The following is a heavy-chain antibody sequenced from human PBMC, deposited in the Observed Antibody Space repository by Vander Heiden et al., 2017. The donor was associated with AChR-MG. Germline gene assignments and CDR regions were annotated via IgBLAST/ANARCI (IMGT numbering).Heavy chain of an antibody. D-gene: IGHD2-2*01. V-gene: IGHV1-3*01. CDR1: GYTFTSYA. Sequence: QVQLVQSGAEVKKPGASVKVSCKASGYTFTSYAMHWVRQAPGQRLEWMGWINAGNGNTKYAQKFQGRVTITRDTSASTAYMELSSLRSEDTAVYYCARGTSGYYFDYWGQGTLVTVSS. CDR2: INAGNGNT. J-gene: IGHJ4*02. CDR3: ARGTSGYYFDY.